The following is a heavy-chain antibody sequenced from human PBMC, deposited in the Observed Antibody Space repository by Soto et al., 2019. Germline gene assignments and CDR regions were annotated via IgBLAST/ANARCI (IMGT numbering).Heavy chain of an antibody. CDR2: ISYDGSNK. V-gene: IGHV3-30*18. CDR3: AKGGIGDIVLVPAALAYDGMDV. Sequence: QVQLVESGGGVVQPGRSLRLSCAASGFTFSSYGMHWVRQAPGKGLEWVAVISYDGSNKYYADSVKGRFTISRDNSKNXXYXQXXSLRAEDTAVYYCAKGGIGDIVLVPAALAYDGMDVWGQGTTVTVSS. D-gene: IGHD2-2*01. J-gene: IGHJ6*02. CDR1: GFTFSSYG.